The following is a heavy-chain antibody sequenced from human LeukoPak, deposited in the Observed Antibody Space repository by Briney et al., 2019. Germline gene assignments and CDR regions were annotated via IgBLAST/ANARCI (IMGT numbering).Heavy chain of an antibody. Sequence: GGSLRLSCAASGFTSSSYSMNWVRQAPGKGLEWVSSISSSSSYIYYADSVKGRFTISRDNAKNSLYLQMNSLRAEDTAVYYCARAYYYDSSGHKYAFDIWGQGTMVTVSS. CDR1: GFTSSSYS. V-gene: IGHV3-21*01. CDR3: ARAYYYDSSGHKYAFDI. D-gene: IGHD3-22*01. J-gene: IGHJ3*02. CDR2: ISSSSSYI.